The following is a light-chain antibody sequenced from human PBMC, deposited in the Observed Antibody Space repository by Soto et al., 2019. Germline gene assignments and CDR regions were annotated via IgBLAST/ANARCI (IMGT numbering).Light chain of an antibody. V-gene: IGKV3-20*01. CDR1: QSVTTR. Sequence: IVLTQSPGTLSLSPGERVTLSCRASQSVTTRLAWYQHKPGQAPRLLIYGASIRATGIPDRFSGSGSGTDFTLTISRLEPEDFALYFCQQYGSSAPITFGQGTRLEIK. CDR2: GAS. J-gene: IGKJ5*01. CDR3: QQYGSSAPIT.